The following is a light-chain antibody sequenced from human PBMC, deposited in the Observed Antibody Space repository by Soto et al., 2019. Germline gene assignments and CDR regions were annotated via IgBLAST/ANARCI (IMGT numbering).Light chain of an antibody. J-gene: IGKJ4*01. CDR2: GAS. Sequence: EMVLTQSPGTLSLSPGERATLSCRASQSVSSSYLAWYQQKSGQAPRLLIYGASSRATGIPDRFSGSGSGIAFTLTSSRLEPEDFAVYYCQQYGSSPPLSFGGGTQVEIK. CDR3: QQYGSSPPLS. CDR1: QSVSSSY. V-gene: IGKV3-20*01.